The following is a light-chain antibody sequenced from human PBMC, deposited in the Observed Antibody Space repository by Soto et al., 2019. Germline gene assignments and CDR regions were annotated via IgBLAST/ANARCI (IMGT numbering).Light chain of an antibody. CDR3: QHDYSTPPT. CDR1: QSVLYTSNNKNY. V-gene: IGKV4-1*01. J-gene: IGKJ3*01. CDR2: WAS. Sequence: DIVMTQSPDSVAVSLGERATINCKSSQSVLYTSNNKNYLAWYQQKPGRPPKLLISWASTRESGVPDRFSGSGSGTDFTLSISSLQAEDVAVYYCQHDYSTPPTFGPGTKVDLK.